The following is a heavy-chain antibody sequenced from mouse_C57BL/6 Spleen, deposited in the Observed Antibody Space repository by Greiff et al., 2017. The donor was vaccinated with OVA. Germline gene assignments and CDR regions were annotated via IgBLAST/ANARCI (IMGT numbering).Heavy chain of an antibody. CDR3: AKGGIYYGNYDYFDY. J-gene: IGHJ2*01. Sequence: VQLQQPGAELVKPGASVKMSCKASGYTFTSYWITWVKQRPGQGLEWIGDIYPGSGSTNYNEKFKSKATLTVDTSSSTAYMQLSSLTSEDSAVYYCAKGGIYYGNYDYFDYWGQGTTLTVSS. V-gene: IGHV1-55*01. CDR2: IYPGSGST. CDR1: GYTFTSYW. D-gene: IGHD2-1*01.